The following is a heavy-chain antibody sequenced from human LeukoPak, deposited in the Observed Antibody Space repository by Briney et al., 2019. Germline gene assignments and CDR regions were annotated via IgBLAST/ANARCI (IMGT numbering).Heavy chain of an antibody. V-gene: IGHV4-31*03. Sequence: SETLSLTCTVSGGSISSGGYYWSWLRQHPGKGLEWIGYIYYSGSTYYNPSLKSRVTISVDTSKNQFSLKLSSVTAADTAVYYCARASSGSGLSIDYWGQGTLVTVSS. J-gene: IGHJ4*02. CDR1: GGSISSGGYY. D-gene: IGHD3-10*01. CDR2: IYYSGST. CDR3: ARASSGSGLSIDY.